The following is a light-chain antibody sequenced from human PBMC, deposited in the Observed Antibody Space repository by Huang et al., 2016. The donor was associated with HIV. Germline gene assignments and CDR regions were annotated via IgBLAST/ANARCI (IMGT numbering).Light chain of an antibody. CDR3: QQRTSWPLT. CDR2: DAS. J-gene: IGKJ4*01. Sequence: EIVLTQSPGTLSLSTGETATLSCRASQNVNNDLAWDHQRPGKAPRLLIDDASHRATGIPARFSGSTSGTDFTLTIRGLKPEDSGIYYCQQRTSWPLTFGGGTTVEIK. CDR1: QNVNND. V-gene: IGKV3-11*01.